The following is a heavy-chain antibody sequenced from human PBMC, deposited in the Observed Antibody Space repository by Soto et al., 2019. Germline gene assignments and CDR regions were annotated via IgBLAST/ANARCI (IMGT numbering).Heavy chain of an antibody. CDR2: INAGNGNT. J-gene: IGHJ6*02. CDR1: GYTFTRYA. CDR3: AKGYCSGGSCSGKYYYYYYGMDV. D-gene: IGHD2-15*01. V-gene: IGHV1-3*01. Sequence: GASVKVSCKASGYTFTRYAMHWVRQAPGHRLEWMGWINAGNGNTKYSPKFQGRVTITRDTSASTAYMELSSLRSEDTAVYYCAKGYCSGGSCSGKYYYYYYGMDVWGQGTTVTVSS.